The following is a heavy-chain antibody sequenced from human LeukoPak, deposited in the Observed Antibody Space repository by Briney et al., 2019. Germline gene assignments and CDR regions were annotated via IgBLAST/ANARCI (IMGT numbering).Heavy chain of an antibody. Sequence: GGALRLSCAASGVTVSSNYMSWVRQAPGKGLEWGSVIYSGGSTYYADSVKGRFTISRDNSKNTLYLQMNSLRAEDTAVYYCARDRGALGATGIKDAFDIWGQGTMVTVSS. D-gene: IGHD1-26*01. CDR1: GVTVSSNY. CDR2: IYSGGST. J-gene: IGHJ3*02. V-gene: IGHV3-66*02. CDR3: ARDRGALGATGIKDAFDI.